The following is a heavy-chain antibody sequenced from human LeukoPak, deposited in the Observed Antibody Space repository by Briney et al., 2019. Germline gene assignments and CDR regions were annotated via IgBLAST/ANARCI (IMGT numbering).Heavy chain of an antibody. J-gene: IGHJ4*02. CDR1: GFTVSSNY. CDR2: IYSGGST. D-gene: IGHD1-20*01. Sequence: PGGSLRLSCAASGFTVSSNYMSWVRQAPGKGLEWVSVIYSGGSTYYADSVKGRFTISRDNSKNTLYLQMNSLRAEDTAVYYCAREGITGKQTIDYWGQGTLVTVSS. V-gene: IGHV3-53*01. CDR3: AREGITGKQTIDY.